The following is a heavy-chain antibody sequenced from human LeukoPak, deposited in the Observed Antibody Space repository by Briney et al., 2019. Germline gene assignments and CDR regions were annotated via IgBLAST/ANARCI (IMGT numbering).Heavy chain of an antibody. CDR2: INHSGST. V-gene: IGHV4-34*01. Sequence: SETLSLTCAVYGGSFSGYYWSWTRQPPGKGLEWIGEINHSGSTNYNPSLKSRVTISVDTSKNQFSLKLSSVTAADTAVYYCARGSPLDYYFDYWGQGTLVTVSS. CDR3: ARGSPLDYYFDY. J-gene: IGHJ4*02. CDR1: GGSFSGYY.